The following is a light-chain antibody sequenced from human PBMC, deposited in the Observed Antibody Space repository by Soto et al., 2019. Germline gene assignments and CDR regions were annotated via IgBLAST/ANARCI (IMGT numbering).Light chain of an antibody. CDR2: GAS. CDR3: QQYNSWPRT. Sequence: VVMTQSPATLSVSPGERATFSCRASQSVYSNLDWYQQKPGQAPRLLIYGASSVASRVPVRFSGSGSGTEFTLTISSVESEDFAGYYCQQYNSWPRTFGRGTKVEIK. V-gene: IGKV3-15*01. J-gene: IGKJ1*01. CDR1: QSVYSN.